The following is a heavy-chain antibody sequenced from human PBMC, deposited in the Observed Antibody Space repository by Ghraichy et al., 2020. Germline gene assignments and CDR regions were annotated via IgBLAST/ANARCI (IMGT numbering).Heavy chain of an antibody. CDR2: ISSSSSTI. J-gene: IGHJ4*02. Sequence: GGSLRLSCAASGFTFSSYSMNWVRQAPGKGLEWVSYISSSSSTIYYADSVKGRFTISRDNAKNSLYLQMNSLRAEDTAVYYCAREADDILTGYSYYFDYWGQGTLVTVSS. CDR3: AREADDILTGYSYYFDY. CDR1: GFTFSSYS. D-gene: IGHD3-9*01. V-gene: IGHV3-48*04.